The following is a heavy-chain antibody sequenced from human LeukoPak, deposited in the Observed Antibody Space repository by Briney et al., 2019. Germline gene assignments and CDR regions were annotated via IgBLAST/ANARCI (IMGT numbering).Heavy chain of an antibody. J-gene: IGHJ4*02. Sequence: PSETLSLTCTISGGSITSSSYYWSWLRQFPGKGLEWIVTIYHTGRTYHNPSLKSRVTISVDTSKNQFSLKLSSVTAADTAVYYCAREDVFAVAGTEGGAPFDYWGQGTLVTVSS. CDR1: GGSITSSSYY. D-gene: IGHD6-19*01. V-gene: IGHV4-39*07. CDR2: IYHTGRT. CDR3: AREDVFAVAGTEGGAPFDY.